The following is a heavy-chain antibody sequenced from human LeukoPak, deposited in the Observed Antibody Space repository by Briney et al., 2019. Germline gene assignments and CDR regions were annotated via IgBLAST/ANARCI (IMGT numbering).Heavy chain of an antibody. Sequence: PSQTLSLTCTVSGGSISRGSYFWSWIRQPAGKGLEWIGRFYTSGTPNYNPSLKSRVTISVDTSRNQFSLKLSSVTAADTAVYYCARGGTPDYWGQGILVTVSS. CDR2: FYTSGTP. D-gene: IGHD2-15*01. CDR1: GGSISRGSYF. V-gene: IGHV4-61*02. J-gene: IGHJ4*02. CDR3: ARGGTPDY.